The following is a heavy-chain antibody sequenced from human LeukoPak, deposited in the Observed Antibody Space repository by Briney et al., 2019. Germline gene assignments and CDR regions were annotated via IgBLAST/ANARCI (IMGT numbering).Heavy chain of an antibody. J-gene: IGHJ4*02. CDR2: INPNSGGT. Sequence: ASVKVSCKASGYTFTGYYMHWVRQAPGQGLEWMQWINPNSGGTNYAQKFQGRVTMTRDTSISTAYMELSRLRSDDTAVYYCARDIKGRIFGVAYPVGPFDYWGQGTLVTVSS. D-gene: IGHD3-3*01. V-gene: IGHV1-2*02. CDR3: ARDIKGRIFGVAYPVGPFDY. CDR1: GYTFTGYY.